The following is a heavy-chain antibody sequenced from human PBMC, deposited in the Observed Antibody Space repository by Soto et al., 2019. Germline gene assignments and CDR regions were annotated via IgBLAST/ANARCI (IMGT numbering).Heavy chain of an antibody. V-gene: IGHV4-39*01. Sequence: SETLSLTCTVSGGSISSSSYYWGWIRQPPGKGLEWIGSIYYSGSTYYNPSLKSRATISVDTSKNQFSLKLSSVTAADTAVYYCARSTTFDYGSGSYYAFDYWGQGTLVTVSS. J-gene: IGHJ4*02. CDR2: IYYSGST. CDR1: GGSISSSSYY. D-gene: IGHD3-10*01. CDR3: ARSTTFDYGSGSYYAFDY.